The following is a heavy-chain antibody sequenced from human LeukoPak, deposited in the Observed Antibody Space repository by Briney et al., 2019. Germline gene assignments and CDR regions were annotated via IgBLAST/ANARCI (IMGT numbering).Heavy chain of an antibody. CDR3: VKDSDATNWGYWFDP. CDR1: GFTFSSYP. V-gene: IGHV3-64D*06. D-gene: IGHD7-27*01. J-gene: IGHJ5*02. Sequence: PGGSLRLSCSASGFTFSSYPMHWVRQAPGKGPEYVSGISTSGDSTHHADSVRGRFTISRDNSKNTLYLQMSSLRPEDTAVYYCVKDSDATNWGYWFDPWGQGTLVTVSS. CDR2: ISTSGDST.